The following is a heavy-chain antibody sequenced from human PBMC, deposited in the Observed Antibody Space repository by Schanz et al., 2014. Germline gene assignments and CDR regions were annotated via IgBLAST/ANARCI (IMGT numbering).Heavy chain of an antibody. V-gene: IGHV4-39*01. CDR1: GGSISSSNYY. CDR3: ARQFYDILTGYWFPYYFDY. Sequence: QLQLQESGPGLVKPSETLSLTCTVSGGSISSSNYYWGWIRQPPGKGLEWIESIYYSGSTYYNPSFKSRFTPSVDTSKHHFSLKLSSVTAADTAVYYCARQFYDILTGYWFPYYFDYWGQGTLVTVSS. D-gene: IGHD3-9*01. J-gene: IGHJ4*02. CDR2: IYYSGST.